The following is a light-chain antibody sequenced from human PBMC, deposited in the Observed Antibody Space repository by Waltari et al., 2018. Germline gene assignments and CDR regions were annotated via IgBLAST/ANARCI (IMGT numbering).Light chain of an antibody. Sequence: EIVVTQSPGTLSLSPGERATLSCRASQGVRSSELAWYQQKPGQAPRLLIFGASNRATGSPDRFSGSGSGTDFTLTISRLEPEDFAVYYCLQYGSSPWTFGQGTKVEIK. CDR1: QGVRSSE. CDR3: LQYGSSPWT. J-gene: IGKJ1*01. CDR2: GAS. V-gene: IGKV3-20*01.